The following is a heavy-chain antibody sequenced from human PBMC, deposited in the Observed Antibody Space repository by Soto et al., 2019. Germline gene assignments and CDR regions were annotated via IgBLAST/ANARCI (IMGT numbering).Heavy chain of an antibody. CDR3: AKDATRTDGWYYFDY. D-gene: IGHD6-19*01. V-gene: IGHV3-23*01. Sequence: HPGGSLRLSCAASGFTFSILAMGWVRQAPGKGLEWVSVIDYTGGTTYCTDSVKGRFTISRDNSKKMLYLQMNSLRAEDTAVYYCAKDATRTDGWYYFDYWGQGALVTVSS. CDR1: GFTFSILA. CDR2: IDYTGGTT. J-gene: IGHJ4*02.